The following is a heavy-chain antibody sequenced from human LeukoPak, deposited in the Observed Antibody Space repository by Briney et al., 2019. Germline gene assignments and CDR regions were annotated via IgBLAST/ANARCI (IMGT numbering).Heavy chain of an antibody. J-gene: IGHJ4*02. CDR3: AKSLDYGGNRARLDF. D-gene: IGHD4-23*01. CDR2: VRYDGSNK. CDR1: GFTFSSYG. Sequence: GGSLRLSCGVSGFTFSSYGMHWVRQAPGKGLEWVSFVRYDGSNKYYADSVKGRFTISRDNSKNTLYLQMNSLRVDDTAVYYCAKSLDYGGNRARLDFWGQGTLVTVSS. V-gene: IGHV3-30*02.